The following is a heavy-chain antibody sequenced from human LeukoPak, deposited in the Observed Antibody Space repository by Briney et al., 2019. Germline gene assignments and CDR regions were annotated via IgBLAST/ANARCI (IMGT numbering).Heavy chain of an antibody. CDR1: GFTFSDYY. CDR2: ISSSTMTI. V-gene: IGHV3-11*04. CDR3: ARVGDDYNEYVDY. J-gene: IGHJ4*02. Sequence: GGSLRLSCAASGFTFSDYYMSWIRQAPGKGLEWISYISSSTMTIHYADSVKGRFTISRDNAKNSLLLQMNSLRAEDSAVYYCARVGDDYNEYVDYWGQGTLVTVSS. D-gene: IGHD5-24*01.